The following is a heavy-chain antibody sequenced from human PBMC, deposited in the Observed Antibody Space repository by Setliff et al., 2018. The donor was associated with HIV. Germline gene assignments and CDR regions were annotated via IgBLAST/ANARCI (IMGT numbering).Heavy chain of an antibody. V-gene: IGHV3-21*01. CDR3: ASTFSSSWYPEDYYYYAMDV. J-gene: IGHJ6*02. D-gene: IGHD6-13*01. CDR1: GFTFTTYA. CDR2: ISGSGSSI. Sequence: GESLRLSCAASGFTFTTYAMNWVRQAPGKGLEWVSSISGSGSSIYYADSVKGRFTISRDNAKNSLYLQMNSLRADDTAVYYCASTFSSSWYPEDYYYYAMDVWGQGTTVTVSS.